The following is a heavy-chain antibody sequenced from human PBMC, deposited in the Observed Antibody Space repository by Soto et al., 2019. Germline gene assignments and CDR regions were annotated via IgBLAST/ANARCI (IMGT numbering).Heavy chain of an antibody. CDR2: IYYSGST. Sequence: SETLSLTCTVSGGSISSYYWSWIRQPPGKGLEWIGYIYYSGSTNYNPSLKSRVTISVDTSKNQFSLKLSSVTAADTAVYYCARDPEGGSWYGMDVWGQGTTVTVSS. D-gene: IGHD6-13*01. CDR1: GGSISSYY. CDR3: ARDPEGGSWYGMDV. V-gene: IGHV4-59*01. J-gene: IGHJ6*02.